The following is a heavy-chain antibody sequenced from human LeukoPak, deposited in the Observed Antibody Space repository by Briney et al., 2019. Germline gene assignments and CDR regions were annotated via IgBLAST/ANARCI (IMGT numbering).Heavy chain of an antibody. D-gene: IGHD1-26*01. CDR3: ARTYSGSYYVAFDY. CDR2: IYHSGST. CDR1: GDSISSSNW. V-gene: IGHV4-4*02. Sequence: SETLSLTCAVSGDSISSSNWWSWVRQPPGKGLEWIGEIYHSGSTSYNPSLKSRVTISVDKSNNQFSLKLTSVTAADTAVYYCARTYSGSYYVAFDYWGQGTLVTVSS. J-gene: IGHJ4*02.